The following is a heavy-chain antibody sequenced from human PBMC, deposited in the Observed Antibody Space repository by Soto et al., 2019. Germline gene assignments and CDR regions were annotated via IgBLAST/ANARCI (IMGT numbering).Heavy chain of an antibody. D-gene: IGHD2-15*01. CDR2: IGPYNGNT. Sequence: ASVKVSCKASGYTFTSYYMHWVRQAPGQGLEWMGWIGPYNGNTDHAQKFQDRVTMTTDTSTNTAYMELRGLTSDDTAVYYCARCYCSVGSCYTCWHFDLWGRGTLVTVSS. CDR3: ARCYCSVGSCYTCWHFDL. V-gene: IGHV1-18*04. J-gene: IGHJ2*01. CDR1: GYTFTSYY.